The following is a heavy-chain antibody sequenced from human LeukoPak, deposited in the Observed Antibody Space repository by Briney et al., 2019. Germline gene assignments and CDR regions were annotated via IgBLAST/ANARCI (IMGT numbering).Heavy chain of an antibody. Sequence: GGSLRLSCAASGFTFSSYSMNWVRQAPGKGLEWVSSISSSSSYIYYADSVKGRFTISRDNAKNSLYLQMNSLRAEDRAVYYCASTRGLSGAFDIWGQGTMVTVSS. CDR2: ISSSSSYI. D-gene: IGHD1-26*01. V-gene: IGHV3-21*01. CDR1: GFTFSSYS. CDR3: ASTRGLSGAFDI. J-gene: IGHJ3*02.